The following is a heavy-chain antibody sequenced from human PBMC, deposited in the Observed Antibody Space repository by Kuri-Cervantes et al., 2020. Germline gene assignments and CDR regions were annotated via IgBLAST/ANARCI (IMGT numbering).Heavy chain of an antibody. CDR1: GFSLSNARMG. D-gene: IGHD6-19*01. V-gene: IGHV2-26*01. CDR3: ARTVTGSFKVFDY. Sequence: SGPTLVKPTETLTLTCTVSGFSLSNARMGASWIRQPPGRALEWLAHIFSNDEKSYSTSLKSRLTISKDTSKSQVVLTMTNMDPVDTATYYCARTVTGSFKVFDYWGQGTLVTVSS. CDR2: IFSNDEK. J-gene: IGHJ4*02.